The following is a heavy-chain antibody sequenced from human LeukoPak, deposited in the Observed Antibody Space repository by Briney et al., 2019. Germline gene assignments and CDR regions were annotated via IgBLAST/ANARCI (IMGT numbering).Heavy chain of an antibody. Sequence: GGSLRLSCAASGFTFSSYWMHWVRQAPGKGLVWVSRINSDGSSTNYAASVKGRFTISRDNAKNTLYLQMNNLRAEDTAVYYCARVAFRSSSYISGIDYWGQGTLVTVSS. CDR2: INSDGSST. CDR1: GFTFSSYW. J-gene: IGHJ4*02. V-gene: IGHV3-74*01. CDR3: ARVAFRSSSYISGIDY. D-gene: IGHD1-20*01.